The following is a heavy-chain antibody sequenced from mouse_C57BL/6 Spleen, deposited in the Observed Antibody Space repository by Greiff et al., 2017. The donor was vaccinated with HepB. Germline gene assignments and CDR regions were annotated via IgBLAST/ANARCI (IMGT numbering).Heavy chain of an antibody. J-gene: IGHJ3*01. V-gene: IGHV1-80*01. D-gene: IGHD3-2*02. CDR1: GYAFSSYW. CDR2: IYPGDGDT. CDR3: ARSEAQAKGSTFAY. Sequence: VQVVESGAELVKPGASVKISCKASGYAFSSYWMNWVKQRPGKGLEWIGQIYPGDGDTNYNGKFKGKATLTADKSSSTAYMQLSSLTSEDSAVYFCARSEAQAKGSTFAYWGQGTLVTVSA.